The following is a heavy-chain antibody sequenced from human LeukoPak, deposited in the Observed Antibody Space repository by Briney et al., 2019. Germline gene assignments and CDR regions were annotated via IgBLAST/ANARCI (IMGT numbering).Heavy chain of an antibody. CDR3: VKDQYYYDSSGPTPFDY. J-gene: IGHJ4*02. CDR1: GFTFSSFA. V-gene: IGHV3-23*01. Sequence: GGSLRLSCAASGFTFSSFAMSWVRQAPGKGLEWVSAISGSGGSTYYAGSVKGRFAISRDNSKNTLYPQMNSLRAEDTAVYYCVKDQYYYDSSGPTPFDYWGQGTLVTVSS. D-gene: IGHD3-22*01. CDR2: ISGSGGST.